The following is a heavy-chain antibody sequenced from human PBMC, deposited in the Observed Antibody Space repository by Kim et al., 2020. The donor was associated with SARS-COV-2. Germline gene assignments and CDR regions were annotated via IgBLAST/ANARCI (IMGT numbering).Heavy chain of an antibody. CDR2: TYYRSKWYN. V-gene: IGHV6-1*01. D-gene: IGHD2-2*01. CDR3: ARDQLVPAAYYYYGMDV. CDR1: GDSVSSNSAA. J-gene: IGHJ6*02. Sequence: SQTLSLTCAISGDSVSSNSAAWNWIRQSPSRGLEWLGRTYYRSKWYNDYAVSVKSRITINPDTSKNQFSLQLNSVTPEDTAVYYCARDQLVPAAYYYYGMDVWGQGTTVTVSS.